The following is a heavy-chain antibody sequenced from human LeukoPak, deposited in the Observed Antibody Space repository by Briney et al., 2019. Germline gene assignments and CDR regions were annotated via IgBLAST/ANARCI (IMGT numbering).Heavy chain of an antibody. CDR3: ARLPIMVREIAHDAFDI. J-gene: IGHJ3*02. CDR1: GGSISSSSYY. Sequence: SETLSLTCTVSGGSISSSSYYWGWIRQPPGKGLEWIGSIYYSGSTYYNPSLKSRVTISVDTSKNQFSLKLSSVTAADTAVYYCARLPIMVREIAHDAFDIRGQGTMVTVSS. V-gene: IGHV4-39*01. D-gene: IGHD3-10*01. CDR2: IYYSGST.